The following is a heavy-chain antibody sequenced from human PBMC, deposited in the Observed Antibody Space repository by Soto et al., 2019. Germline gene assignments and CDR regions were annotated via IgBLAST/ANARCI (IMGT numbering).Heavy chain of an antibody. CDR1: GGSISSSSFH. Sequence: QLQLQESGPGLVKPSETLSLTCTVSGGSISSSSFHWGWIRQPPGKGLGWIGSIYYSGSTYYIPSLKSRVPISVDTSKNQFSLKLSSVTAADTAVYYCARRERAAGTDWWFDPWGQGTLVTVSS. CDR3: ARRERAAGTDWWFDP. CDR2: IYYSGST. V-gene: IGHV4-39*01. J-gene: IGHJ5*02. D-gene: IGHD6-13*01.